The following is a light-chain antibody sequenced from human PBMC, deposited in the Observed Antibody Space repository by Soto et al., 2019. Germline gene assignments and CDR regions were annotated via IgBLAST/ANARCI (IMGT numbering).Light chain of an antibody. J-gene: IGKJ3*01. CDR1: QSVSSN. V-gene: IGKV3-15*01. CDR3: QQYNNWPRT. Sequence: EIVMTQSPATLSVSPGERATLSCRASQSVSSNLAWYQQKPGQAPRLLIYGASTRATGIPARFSGSGSGTAFTLTSSSLQSEDCAVYSCQQYNNWPRTFGPGTKVDIK. CDR2: GAS.